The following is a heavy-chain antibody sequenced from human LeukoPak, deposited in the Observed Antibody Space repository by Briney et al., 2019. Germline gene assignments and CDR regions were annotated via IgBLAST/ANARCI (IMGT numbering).Heavy chain of an antibody. V-gene: IGHV3-20*04. CDR1: GFTFSNAR. Sequence: GGSLRLSCAASGFTFSNARMSWVRQAPGKGLEWVSGINWNGGSTGYADSVKGRFTISRDNANNSLYLQMNSLRAEDTALYYCARDVSSGWYSDYWGQGTLVTVSS. CDR2: INWNGGST. J-gene: IGHJ4*02. D-gene: IGHD6-19*01. CDR3: ARDVSSGWYSDY.